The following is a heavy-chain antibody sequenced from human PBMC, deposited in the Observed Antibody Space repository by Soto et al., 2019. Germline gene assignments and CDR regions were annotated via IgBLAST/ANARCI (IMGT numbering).Heavy chain of an antibody. CDR2: ISYGGSNK. CDR3: GKNLGYGDFTGYYYYGMDV. CDR1: GFTFSSYA. Sequence: PGGSLRLSCAASGFTFSSYAMHWVRQAPGKGLEWVAVISYGGSNKYYADSVKGRFTISRDNSKNTLYLQMNSLRAEDTAVYYCGKNLGYGDFTGYYYYGMDVWGQGTTVTVS. J-gene: IGHJ6*02. V-gene: IGHV3-30-3*02. D-gene: IGHD4-17*01.